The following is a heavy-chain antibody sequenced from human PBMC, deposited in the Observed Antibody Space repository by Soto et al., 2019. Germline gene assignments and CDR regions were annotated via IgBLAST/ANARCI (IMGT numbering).Heavy chain of an antibody. CDR1: GFSLSTRGVG. V-gene: IGHV2-5*02. D-gene: IGHD6-6*01. Sequence: QITLKESGPTLVKPTQTLTLTCTFSGFSLSTRGVGVGWIRQPPGKALEWLARFYWDVDKRYSPSLKNRLTITKDTAKNQVVLTMTIMDPVDTAAYYCAHRLPLHNEYSINFDYWGQGTLVTVSS. J-gene: IGHJ4*02. CDR3: AHRLPLHNEYSINFDY. CDR2: FYWDVDK.